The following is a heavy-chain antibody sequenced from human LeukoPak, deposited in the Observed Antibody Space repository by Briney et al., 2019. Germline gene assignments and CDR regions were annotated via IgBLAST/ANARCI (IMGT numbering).Heavy chain of an antibody. CDR1: GFTFRTYG. V-gene: IGHV3-30*02. J-gene: IGHJ6*04. CDR2: IGYDGTKT. D-gene: IGHD3-10*02. CDR3: AELGITMIGGV. Sequence: GGSLRLSCASSGFTFRTYGMHWVRQAPGKGLEWVTFIGYDGTKTDYIDSVKGRFTISRDNSKNTLYLQLNSLRAEDTAVYYCAELGITMIGGVWGKGTTVTISS.